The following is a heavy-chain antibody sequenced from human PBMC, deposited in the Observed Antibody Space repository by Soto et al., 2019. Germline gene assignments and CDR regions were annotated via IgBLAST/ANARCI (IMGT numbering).Heavy chain of an antibody. Sequence: ASVKVSCKASGYTFTSYGISWVRQAPGQGLEWMGWISAYNGNTNYAQKLQGRVTMTTDTSTSTAYMELRSLRSDDTAVYYCAREKIGRPHLTMFNYGMDVWGQGTTVTVSS. D-gene: IGHD3-10*02. CDR3: AREKIGRPHLTMFNYGMDV. CDR1: GYTFTSYG. V-gene: IGHV1-18*01. CDR2: ISAYNGNT. J-gene: IGHJ6*02.